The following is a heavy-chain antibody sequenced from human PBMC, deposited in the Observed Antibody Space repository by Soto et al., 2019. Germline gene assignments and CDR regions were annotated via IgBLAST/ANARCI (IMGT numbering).Heavy chain of an antibody. Sequence: SETLSLTCVVSGGSFSDYKWTWIRQSPEKGLEWIGEIRHNGDTNSKPSLRSRLTMSLDTSKNQFSLHLSSVTSADTAVYFCAGGPDYGDYDAWGQGTLVTVS. J-gene: IGHJ5*02. CDR2: IRHNGDT. V-gene: IGHV4-34*01. CDR1: GGSFSDYK. D-gene: IGHD4-17*01. CDR3: AGGPDYGDYDA.